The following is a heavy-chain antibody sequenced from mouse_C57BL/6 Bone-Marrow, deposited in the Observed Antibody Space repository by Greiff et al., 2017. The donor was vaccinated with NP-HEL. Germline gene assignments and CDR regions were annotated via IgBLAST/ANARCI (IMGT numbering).Heavy chain of an antibody. CDR1: GYTFTSYW. CDR3: ARWFWYYFDY. Sequence: VQLQQPGAELVKPGASVKLSCKASGYTFTSYWMHWVKQRPGQGLEWIGMIHPNSGSTNYNEKFKSKATLTVDKSSSTAYMQLSSRTSEDSAVYYCARWFWYYFDYWGQGTTLTVSS. D-gene: IGHD2-2*01. CDR2: IHPNSGST. V-gene: IGHV1-64*01. J-gene: IGHJ2*01.